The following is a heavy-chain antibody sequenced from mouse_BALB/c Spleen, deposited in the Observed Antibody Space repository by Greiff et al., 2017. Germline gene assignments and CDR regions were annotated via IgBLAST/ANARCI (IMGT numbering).Heavy chain of an antibody. CDR2: ISYSGST. CDR3: ARKGSSFCWYFDV. CDR1: GDSITSGY. D-gene: IGHD1-1*01. Sequence: EVQLKESGPSLVKPSQTLSLTCSVTGDSITSGYWNWIRKFPGNKLEYMGYISYSGSTYYNPSLKSRISITRDTSKNQYYLQLNSVTTEDTATYYCARKGSSFCWYFDVWGAGTTVTVSS. J-gene: IGHJ1*01. V-gene: IGHV3-8*02.